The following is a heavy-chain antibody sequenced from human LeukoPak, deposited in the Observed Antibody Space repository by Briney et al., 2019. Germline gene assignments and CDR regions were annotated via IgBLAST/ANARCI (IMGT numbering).Heavy chain of an antibody. CDR1: GGSISSGGHY. V-gene: IGHV4-31*03. J-gene: IGHJ4*02. CDR2: IYYSGST. CDR3: ARRAKYYGSGSLAFDY. Sequence: SQTLSLTCTVSGGSISSGGHYWSWIRQHPGKGLEWIGYIYYSGSTYYNPSLKSRVTISVDTSKNQFSLKLSSVTAADTAVYYCARRAKYYGSGSLAFDYWGQGTLVTVSS. D-gene: IGHD3-10*01.